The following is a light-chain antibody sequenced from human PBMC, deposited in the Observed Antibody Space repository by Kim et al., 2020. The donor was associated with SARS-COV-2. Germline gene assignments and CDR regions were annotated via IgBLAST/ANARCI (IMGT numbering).Light chain of an antibody. CDR3: QQNGSSPIT. CDR2: GAS. CDR1: QSISSAS. Sequence: SPGERATLPCMASQSISSASLSSYQQKPGLAPRLFISGASTRATGIPDRFSGGGSGTDFTLTISGLGPEDFAVYYCQQNGSSPITFGGGTKVDIK. J-gene: IGKJ4*01. V-gene: IGKV3-20*01.